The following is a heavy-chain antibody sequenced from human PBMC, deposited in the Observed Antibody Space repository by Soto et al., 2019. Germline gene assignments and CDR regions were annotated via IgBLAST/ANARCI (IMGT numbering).Heavy chain of an antibody. CDR3: AKSLMNAKEV. CDR1: GFNFRHYS. D-gene: IGHD2-21*01. J-gene: IGHJ6*02. Sequence: PGGSLRLSCTASGFNFRHYSMSWVRQAPGKGLEWVSCITASGGNTYYTDSVKGRFTISRDNSKNTLYLQMSGLRVEDTAVFLCAKSLMNAKEVWGQGTTVTVSS. CDR2: ITASGGNT. V-gene: IGHV3-23*01.